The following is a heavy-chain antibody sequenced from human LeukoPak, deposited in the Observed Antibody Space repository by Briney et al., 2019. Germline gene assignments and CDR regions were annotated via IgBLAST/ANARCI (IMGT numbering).Heavy chain of an antibody. D-gene: IGHD3-22*01. J-gene: IGHJ4*02. Sequence: ASVKVSCKASGYTFTSYGISWVRQAPGQGLEWMGWISAYNGNTNYAQKLQGRVTMTTDTSTSTAYMELRSLRSDDTAVYYCARDHYYDSSGYYGGYWGQGTLVTVSS. CDR3: ARDHYYDSSGYYGGY. V-gene: IGHV1-18*04. CDR1: GYTFTSYG. CDR2: ISAYNGNT.